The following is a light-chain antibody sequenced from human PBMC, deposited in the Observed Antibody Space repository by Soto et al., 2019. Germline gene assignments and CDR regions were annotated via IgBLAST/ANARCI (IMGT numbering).Light chain of an antibody. CDR1: QSVSRA. CDR2: DSS. Sequence: DIVLTQSPSTLSVSPGESATLSCRASQSVSRALAWYQHVPGQAPRLLIYDSSTRATGVPARFSGSGSGTHFTLTISSLQSEDFAVYYCQQYNNWPPRYTFGQGTKLQI. J-gene: IGKJ2*01. CDR3: QQYNNWPPRYT. V-gene: IGKV3-15*01.